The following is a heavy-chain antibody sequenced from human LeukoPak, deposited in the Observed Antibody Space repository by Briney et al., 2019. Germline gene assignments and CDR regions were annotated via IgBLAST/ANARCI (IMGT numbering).Heavy chain of an antibody. J-gene: IGHJ4*02. V-gene: IGHV6-1*01. Sequence: SQTLSLTCAISGDSVSSNSATWNWIRQSPSRGLEWLGRTYYRSKWYNNYAVSVKSRITIIPDTSNNQFSLQLNSVTPEDTAVYYCARDKVGGVDTALAYWGQGTLVTVSS. CDR1: GDSVSSNSAT. CDR3: ARDKVGGVDTALAY. D-gene: IGHD5-18*01. CDR2: TYYRSKWYN.